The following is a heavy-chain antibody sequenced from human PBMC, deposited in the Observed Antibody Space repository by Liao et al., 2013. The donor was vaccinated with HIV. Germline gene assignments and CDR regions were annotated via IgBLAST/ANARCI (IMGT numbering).Heavy chain of an antibody. Sequence: QVQLQESGPGLVKPSETLSLTCSVSGGSMSDYYWSWIRQPAGRGLEWIGRIYTSGTTNYNPSLTSRVTMSEDSANNQFSLRLSSVTAADTAVYYCARDLWFGESQHVFDIWGQG. V-gene: IGHV4-4*07. J-gene: IGHJ3*02. CDR1: GGSMSDYY. CDR2: IYTSGTT. CDR3: ARDLWFGESQHVFDI. D-gene: IGHD3-10*01.